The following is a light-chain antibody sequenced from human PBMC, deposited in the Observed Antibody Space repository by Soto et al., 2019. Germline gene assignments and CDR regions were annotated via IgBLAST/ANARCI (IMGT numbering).Light chain of an antibody. Sequence: EIVLTQSPATLSLSPGERATLSCRASQSVSSYLAWYQQKPGQAPRLLIYDASNRATGIPARFSGSGSWTDFTLTISSLEPEDFAVYYCQQRSNWPPWTFGQGTTVEIK. J-gene: IGKJ1*01. CDR2: DAS. CDR1: QSVSSY. CDR3: QQRSNWPPWT. V-gene: IGKV3-11*01.